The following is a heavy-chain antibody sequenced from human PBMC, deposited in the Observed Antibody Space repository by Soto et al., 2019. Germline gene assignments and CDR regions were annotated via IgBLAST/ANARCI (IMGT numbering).Heavy chain of an antibody. CDR2: TKSDGSGT. J-gene: IGHJ6*04. D-gene: IGHD3-10*01. CDR3: ARGGFDYGPVRMDV. CDR1: GFTFSNNW. V-gene: IGHV3-74*01. Sequence: EMQLVESGGGLLQPGGSLTLSCTASGFTFSNNWMHWVRQAPGKGLVWVSRTKSDGSGTSYTDSVKGRFTISRDNAYNTLYLQMIDLRAEDTAVYYCARGGFDYGPVRMDVWGKGTTVIVSS.